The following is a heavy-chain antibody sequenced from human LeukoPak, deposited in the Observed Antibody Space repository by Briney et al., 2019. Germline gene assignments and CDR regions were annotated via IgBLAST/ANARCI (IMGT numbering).Heavy chain of an antibody. Sequence: GGSLRLSCSVSGFTFSTYVMRWVRQAPGKGLEYVSAISSNGDNTYYADSVKGRFTISRDNSKYTLYLQMSSLRADDTAVYYCVRGTGYWGQGTLVTVSS. CDR2: ISSNGDNT. V-gene: IGHV3-64D*06. J-gene: IGHJ4*02. CDR3: VRGTGY. CDR1: GFTFSTYV.